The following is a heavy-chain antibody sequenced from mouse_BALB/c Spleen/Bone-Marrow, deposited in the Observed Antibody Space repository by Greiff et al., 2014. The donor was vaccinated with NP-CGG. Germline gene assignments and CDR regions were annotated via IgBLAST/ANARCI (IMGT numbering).Heavy chain of an antibody. V-gene: IGHV1S130*01. Sequence: QVQLKESGSVFVRPGASVKLSCKASCYTFTHPRINWGEQRPGPGLWGIGEIHPNSGNTNYNEKFKGKATLTVDTSSSTAYVDLGSLTSEDSAVYYCARHHRFAYYFDYWGQGTTLTVSS. J-gene: IGHJ2*01. CDR3: ARHHRFAYYFDY. CDR2: IHPNSGNT. CDR1: CYTFTHPR.